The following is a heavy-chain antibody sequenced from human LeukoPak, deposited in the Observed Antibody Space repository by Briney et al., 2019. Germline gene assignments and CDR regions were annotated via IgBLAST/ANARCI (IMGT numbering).Heavy chain of an antibody. CDR2: IIPIFGTA. J-gene: IGHJ4*02. D-gene: IGHD3-22*01. Sequence: SVKVSCKASGGTFSSYAISWVRQAPGQGLEWMGGIIPIFGTANYAQKFQGRVTITADESTSTAYMELSSLRSEDTAVYYCARANWGRYYDSSGYYLEFDYWGQGTLVTVSS. CDR1: GGTFSSYA. CDR3: ARANWGRYYDSSGYYLEFDY. V-gene: IGHV1-69*13.